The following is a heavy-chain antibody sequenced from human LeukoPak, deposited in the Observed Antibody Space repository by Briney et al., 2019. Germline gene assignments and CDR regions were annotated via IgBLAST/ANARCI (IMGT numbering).Heavy chain of an antibody. D-gene: IGHD3-10*01. CDR2: ISPNSGGT. V-gene: IGHV1-2*02. CDR3: ARGGDSFGSGSFHLGFYYFDY. CDR1: GYTFTGYY. J-gene: IGHJ4*02. Sequence: ASVKVSCKASGYTFTGYYMHWVRQAPGQGLEWMGWISPNSGGTSYAQKFQGRVTMTRDTSISTAYMELSRLRSDDTAVYYCARGGDSFGSGSFHLGFYYFDYWGQGTLVTVPS.